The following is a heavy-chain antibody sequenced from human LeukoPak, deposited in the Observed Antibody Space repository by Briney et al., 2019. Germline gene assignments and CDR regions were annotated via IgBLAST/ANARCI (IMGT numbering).Heavy chain of an antibody. CDR1: GFTVSSTY. D-gene: IGHD2-15*01. V-gene: IGHV3-53*01. CDR3: ASRHCSGGGCYFAGADPFDY. J-gene: IGHJ4*02. Sequence: PGGSLRLSCAASGFTVSSTYMSWVRQAPGKGLEWVSVIYSGGNIYYIDSVKGRFTISRDTSKSTLYLQMNSLGAEDTAVYYCASRHCSGGGCYFAGADPFDYWGQGILVTVSS. CDR2: IYSGGNI.